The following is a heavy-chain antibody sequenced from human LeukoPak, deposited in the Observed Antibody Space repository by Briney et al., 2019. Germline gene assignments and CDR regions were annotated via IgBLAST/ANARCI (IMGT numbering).Heavy chain of an antibody. CDR1: GFTFSHYG. V-gene: IGHV3-33*03. J-gene: IGHJ4*02. D-gene: IGHD3-22*01. CDR3: ARGTYYYEF. CDR2: IWSDATNQ. Sequence: GGSLRLSCEGSGFTFSHYGMHWVRQAPGKGLEWVAVIWSDATNQYYAASVKGRFTISRDNAKNSLYLQMTSLRVDDTAVYYCARGTYYYEFWGQGTLVTVSS.